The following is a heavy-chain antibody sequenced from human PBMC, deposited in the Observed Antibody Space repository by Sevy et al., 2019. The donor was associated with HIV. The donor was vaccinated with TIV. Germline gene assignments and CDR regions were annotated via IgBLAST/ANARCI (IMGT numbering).Heavy chain of an antibody. Sequence: GESLKISCAASXFTXXXYTMNWVRQAPGKGLEWVSSISSGSSYIFYADSMKGRFTVSRDNAKNSLFLQMNSLRDEDTALYYCARSTXYYDXXXXXSWGRGTLVTVSS. D-gene: IGHD3-22*01. J-gene: IGHJ5*02. V-gene: IGHV3-21*03. CDR1: XFTXXXYT. CDR2: ISSGSSYI. CDR3: ARSTXYYDXXXXXS.